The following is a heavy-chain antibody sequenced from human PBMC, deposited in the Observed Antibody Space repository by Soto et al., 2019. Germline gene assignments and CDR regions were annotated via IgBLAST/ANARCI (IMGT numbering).Heavy chain of an antibody. CDR1: GGSISSGDYY. CDR2: IFYSGST. CDR3: ARGXNYFGSGTYNYYYGMDV. V-gene: IGHV4-30-4*01. J-gene: IGHJ6*02. Sequence: LSLTCTVSGGSISSGDYYWNWIRRPPGKGLEWIGYIFYSGSTSHNPSLRSRVTISVDTSKNQFSLKLTSVTAADAAMYYCARGXNYFGSGTYNYYYGMDVWGQGTTVTVSS. D-gene: IGHD3-10*01.